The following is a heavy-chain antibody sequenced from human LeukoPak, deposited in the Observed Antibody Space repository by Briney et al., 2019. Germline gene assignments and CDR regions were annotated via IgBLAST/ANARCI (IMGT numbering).Heavy chain of an antibody. CDR2: IIPIFGTA. CDR1: GGTFSSYA. D-gene: IGHD6-19*01. Sequence: APVKVSCKASGGTFSSYAISWVRQAPGQGLEWMGRIIPIFGTANYAQKFQGRVTITADKSTSTAYMELSSLRSEDTAVYYCARDLTSKKYSSGWPFDYWGQGTLVTVSS. V-gene: IGHV1-69*06. CDR3: ARDLTSKKYSSGWPFDY. J-gene: IGHJ4*02.